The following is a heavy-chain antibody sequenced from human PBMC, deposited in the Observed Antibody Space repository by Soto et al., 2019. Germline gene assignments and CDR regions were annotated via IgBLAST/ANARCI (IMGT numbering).Heavy chain of an antibody. CDR2: IDWDDDK. CDR3: ARTPRITFGGASYHYYGTDV. J-gene: IGHJ6*02. CDR1: GFSLSTSGMC. D-gene: IGHD3-16*01. V-gene: IGHV2-70*01. Sequence: SGPTLVNPTPTLTLTCTFSGFSLSTSGMCVSWIRQPPGKALEWLALIDWDDDKYYSTSLKNRLTISKDTSKNQVVLTMTNMDPGDIATYYCARTPRITFGGASYHYYGTDVWGQGATVTVSS.